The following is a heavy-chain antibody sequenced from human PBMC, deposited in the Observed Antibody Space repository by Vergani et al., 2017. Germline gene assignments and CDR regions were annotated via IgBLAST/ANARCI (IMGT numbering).Heavy chain of an antibody. CDR3: ARERCITSCYLLDYYYMDV. Sequence: EVQLVESGGGLVQPGGSLRLSCAASGFTFSGYWMNWVRQAPGKGLEWVANIKQDGSEKYYVDSVKGRFTISRDNAKNSLYLQMNSLRAEDTAVYYCARERCITSCYLLDYYYMDVWGKXP. CDR1: GFTFSGYW. CDR2: IKQDGSEK. J-gene: IGHJ6*03. V-gene: IGHV3-7*01. D-gene: IGHD2-2*01.